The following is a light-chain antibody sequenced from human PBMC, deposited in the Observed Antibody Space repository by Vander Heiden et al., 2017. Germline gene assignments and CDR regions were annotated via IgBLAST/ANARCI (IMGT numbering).Light chain of an antibody. Sequence: EIVLTQSPATLSLSPGERATLSCRASQSLSSNLAWYQQKPGQAPRLLIYGASTTATRVPSRFSGSGSGTEFTLTISSLQSEDFEFYYCQKNYNRPRTFGQGTKVEIK. V-gene: IGKV3-15*01. CDR3: QKNYNRPRT. CDR1: QSLSSN. CDR2: GAS. J-gene: IGKJ1*01.